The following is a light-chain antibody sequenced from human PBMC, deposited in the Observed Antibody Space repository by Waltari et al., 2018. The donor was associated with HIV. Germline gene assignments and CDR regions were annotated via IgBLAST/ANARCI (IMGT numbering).Light chain of an antibody. CDR3: SSYTSSSTWV. J-gene: IGLJ3*02. CDR1: SSDVGGYNY. CDR2: DLS. V-gene: IGLV2-14*01. Sequence: QSALTQPASVSGSPGQSITISCTGTSSDVGGYNYVSWYQQHPGKAPKLMIYDLSNRPSGVSNRCSGSKSGNTASLTISALQAEDEADYYCSSYTSSSTWVFGGGTKLTVL.